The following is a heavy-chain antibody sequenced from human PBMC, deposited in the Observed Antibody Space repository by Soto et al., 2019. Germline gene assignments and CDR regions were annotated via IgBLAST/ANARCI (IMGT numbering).Heavy chain of an antibody. J-gene: IGHJ6*02. CDR1: GYALTDLS. D-gene: IGHD6-19*01. V-gene: IGHV1-24*01. CDR2: FDPEDGET. Sequence: GASVKVSCKVSGYALTDLSMHWVRQAPGKGLEWMGGFDPEDGETIYAQKFQGRVTMTEDTSTDTAYMELSSLRSEDTAVYYCATDGDSSETYGGMDVWGQGTTVTVSS. CDR3: ATDGDSSETYGGMDV.